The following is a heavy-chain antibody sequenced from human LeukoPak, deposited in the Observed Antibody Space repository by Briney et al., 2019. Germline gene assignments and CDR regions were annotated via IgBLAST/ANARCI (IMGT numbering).Heavy chain of an antibody. Sequence: GGSLRLSCAASGFTVSDSFMTWVRQAPGKGLEWVANIKQDGSKKSYVDSVKGRFTISRDNAKNSLYLQMNSLRAEDTAIYYCTRVGYIDEGIDYWGQGTLVTVSS. V-gene: IGHV3-7*04. CDR1: GFTVSDSF. CDR2: IKQDGSKK. CDR3: TRVGYIDEGIDY. J-gene: IGHJ4*02. D-gene: IGHD5-24*01.